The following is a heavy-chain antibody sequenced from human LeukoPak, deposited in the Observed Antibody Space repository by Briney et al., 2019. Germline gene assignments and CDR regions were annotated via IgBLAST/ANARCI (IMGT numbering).Heavy chain of an antibody. Sequence: SETLSLTCTVSGGSISSGSYYWSWIRQPAGKGLEWIGRIYTSGSTNHNPSLKSRVTISVDASKNQFSLKLSSVTAADTAVYYCARDPTGYSYGPRGGYFDYWGQGTLVTVSS. CDR1: GGSISSGSYY. J-gene: IGHJ4*02. V-gene: IGHV4-61*02. CDR2: IYTSGST. CDR3: ARDPTGYSYGPRGGYFDY. D-gene: IGHD5-18*01.